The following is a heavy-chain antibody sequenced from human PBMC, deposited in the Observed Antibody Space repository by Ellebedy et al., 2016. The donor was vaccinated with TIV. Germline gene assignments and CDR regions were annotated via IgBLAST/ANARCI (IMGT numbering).Heavy chain of an antibody. CDR3: ARDGYSSGWDAY. CDR2: ISSSSSYI. V-gene: IGHV3-21*01. J-gene: IGHJ4*02. Sequence: GESLKISCAASGFTFSSYSMNWVRQAPGKGLEWVSSISSSSSYIYYADSVKGRFTISRDNAKNSLYLQMDSLRAEDTAVYYCARDGYSSGWDAYWGQGTLVTVSS. D-gene: IGHD6-19*01. CDR1: GFTFSSYS.